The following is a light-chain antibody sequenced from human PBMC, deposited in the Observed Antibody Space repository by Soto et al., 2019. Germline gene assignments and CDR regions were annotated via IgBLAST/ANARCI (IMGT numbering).Light chain of an antibody. V-gene: IGKV3-11*01. Sequence: EIVLTQSPATLTLSPGERATLSCRASQSVSSYLAWYQQKPGQAPSLLIYDASNRATGIPARFSGSGSGTDFTLTISSLEPEDFAVYYCQQRSIWPPYTFGQGTKLEIK. CDR1: QSVSSY. J-gene: IGKJ2*01. CDR2: DAS. CDR3: QQRSIWPPYT.